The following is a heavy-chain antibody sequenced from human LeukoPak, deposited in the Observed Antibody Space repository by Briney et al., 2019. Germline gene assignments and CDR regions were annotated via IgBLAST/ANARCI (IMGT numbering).Heavy chain of an antibody. D-gene: IGHD3-10*01. J-gene: IGHJ4*02. Sequence: GGSLTLSCSASGFTVSSNYMLWLGPAPGRELEWVSVIYSGGSRFYADSVKGRFSIYRDNSKSTLYLQMNSLRAEDTAVYYCASARRSNYGSLGDWGQGTLVTVSS. CDR1: GFTVSSNY. CDR3: ASARRSNYGSLGD. V-gene: IGHV3-53*01. CDR2: IYSGGSR.